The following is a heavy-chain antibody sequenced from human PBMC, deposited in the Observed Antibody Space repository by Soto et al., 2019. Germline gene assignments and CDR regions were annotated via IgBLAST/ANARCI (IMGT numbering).Heavy chain of an antibody. J-gene: IGHJ4*02. Sequence: PWETLSLTCSVSGGYVHSSYWSWLRQSPGRGLEWIAYIYYTGSTKYNPSLKSRATTSLDTSKNEVYLKMTSVTAADTAVYYCARARVRGVSPDYDFWGQGTQVTVSS. V-gene: IGHV4-59*02. D-gene: IGHD2-8*01. CDR2: IYYTGST. CDR3: ARARVRGVSPDYDF. CDR1: GGYVHSSY.